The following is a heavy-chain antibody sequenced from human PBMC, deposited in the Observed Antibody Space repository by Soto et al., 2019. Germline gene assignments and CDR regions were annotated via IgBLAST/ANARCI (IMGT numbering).Heavy chain of an antibody. J-gene: IGHJ6*02. CDR2: INYDGYS. Sequence: QVQLQESGPGLVKPSETLSLTCTVSGGSITNYYCSWFRQPPGKGLEWIGYINYDGYSAYNLSLKTRVTLSMDASKTQFSLTLESVTATDTAVYYCARHGFGPLHGLVDVWGPGTTVIVSS. CDR1: GGSITNYY. D-gene: IGHD3-10*01. CDR3: ARHGFGPLHGLVDV. V-gene: IGHV4-59*08.